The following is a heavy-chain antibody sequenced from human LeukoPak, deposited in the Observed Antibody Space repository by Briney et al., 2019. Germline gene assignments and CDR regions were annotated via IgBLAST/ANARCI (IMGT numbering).Heavy chain of an antibody. D-gene: IGHD2-21*01. CDR2: ISYDGSNK. J-gene: IGHJ4*02. V-gene: IGHV3-30-3*01. Sequence: GGSLRLSCAASGFTFSSYAMHWGRQAPGKGLEWVAVISYDGSNKYYADSVKGRFSISRDNSKNTLYLQMDSLRGEDTAVYYCAKDFRIGYSAHFDYWGQGALVTVSS. CDR3: AKDFRIGYSAHFDY. CDR1: GFTFSSYA.